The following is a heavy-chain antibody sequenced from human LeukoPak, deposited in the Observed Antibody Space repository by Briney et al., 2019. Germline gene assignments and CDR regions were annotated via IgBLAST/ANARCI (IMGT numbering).Heavy chain of an antibody. CDR1: GYTFTSYD. CDR2: MNPNSGNT. Sequence: ASVKVSCKASGYTFTSYDINWVRQATGQGLEWIGWMNPNSGNTGYAQKFQGRVTMTRNTSISTAYMELSSLRSEDTAVYYCAREWRYCSSTSCYRVPGRYYGMDVWGQGTTVTVSS. CDR3: AREWRYCSSTSCYRVPGRYYGMDV. D-gene: IGHD2-2*02. J-gene: IGHJ6*02. V-gene: IGHV1-8*01.